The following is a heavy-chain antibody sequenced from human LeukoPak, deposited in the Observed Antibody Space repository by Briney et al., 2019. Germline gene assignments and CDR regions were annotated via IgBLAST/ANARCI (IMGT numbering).Heavy chain of an antibody. CDR3: AKGAQYCTGGSCPYYFDY. J-gene: IGHJ4*02. Sequence: GGSLRLSYAASGFTFSSYAMSWVRQAPGKGLEWVSTISDSGGSAFYADSVKGRFTISRDNSKNTLYLQVNSLRAEDTAVYYCAKGAQYCTGGSCPYYFDYWGQGTLVTVSS. V-gene: IGHV3-23*01. CDR1: GFTFSSYA. D-gene: IGHD2-15*01. CDR2: ISDSGGSA.